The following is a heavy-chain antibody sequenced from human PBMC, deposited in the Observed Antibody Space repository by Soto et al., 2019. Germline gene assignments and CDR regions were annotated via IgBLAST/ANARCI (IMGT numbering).Heavy chain of an antibody. V-gene: IGHV4-34*01. J-gene: IGHJ4*02. D-gene: IGHD3-9*01. Sequence: PSETLSLTCAVYGGSFSGYYWSWIRQPPGKGLEWIGEINHSGSTNYNPSLKSRVTISVDTSKNQFSLKLSSVTAADTAVYYCARDGSSGLRYFDWLSYFDYWGQGTLVTVSS. CDR2: INHSGST. CDR1: GGSFSGYY. CDR3: ARDGSSGLRYFDWLSYFDY.